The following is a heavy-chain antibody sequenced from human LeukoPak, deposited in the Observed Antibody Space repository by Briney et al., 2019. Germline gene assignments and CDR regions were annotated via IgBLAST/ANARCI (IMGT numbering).Heavy chain of an antibody. V-gene: IGHV1-18*01. J-gene: IGHJ4*02. CDR2: ISADNGDT. CDR3: ARDYYGTPPLDY. Sequence: ASVKVSCKASGYTFTSYGISWVRQAPGQGLGWMGWISADNGDTNYAQKLQGRVTMTTDTSTSTAYMELRSLRSDDTAVYYCARDYYGTPPLDYWGQGTLVTVSS. D-gene: IGHD3-10*01. CDR1: GYTFTSYG.